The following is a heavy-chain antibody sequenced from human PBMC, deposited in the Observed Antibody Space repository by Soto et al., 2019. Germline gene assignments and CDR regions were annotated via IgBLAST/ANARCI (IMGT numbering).Heavy chain of an antibody. Sequence: GGSLRLSCAASGFTVSSNYMSWVRQAPGKGLEWVSVIYSGGSTYYADSVKGRFTISRDNSKNTLYLQMNSLRAEDTAVYYCASEWVSSSWYFVWGQGTLVTVSS. V-gene: IGHV3-53*01. CDR1: GFTVSSNY. J-gene: IGHJ4*02. CDR2: IYSGGST. CDR3: ASEWVSSSWYFV. D-gene: IGHD6-13*01.